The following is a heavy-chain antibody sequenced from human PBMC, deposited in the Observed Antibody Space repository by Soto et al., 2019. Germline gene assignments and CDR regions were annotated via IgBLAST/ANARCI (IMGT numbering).Heavy chain of an antibody. CDR2: IHSGGST. J-gene: IGHJ6*02. CDR1: GITVSSAY. Sequence: EEQLVESGGGLVQPGGSLRLSCAASGITVSSAYLSWVRQAPGKGLEWVSFIHSGGSTYYADSVKGRFTISRDNSKNTAYLHMNTKTAEDSAVHSCARYLPSPNYDILADSYTSGQYYFVDVWGQGTTVTVSS. D-gene: IGHD3-9*01. V-gene: IGHV3-66*01. CDR3: ARYLPSPNYDILADSYTSGQYYFVDV.